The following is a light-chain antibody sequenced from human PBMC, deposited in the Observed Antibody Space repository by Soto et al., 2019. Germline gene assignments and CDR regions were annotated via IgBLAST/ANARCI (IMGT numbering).Light chain of an antibody. V-gene: IGKV3-20*01. CDR3: QKYGSSPLT. Sequence: EIVLTQSPGTLSLSPGERATPSCRASQSVSSSYLAWYHQKPGQAPRLLIYDASSRATGIPDRISGSGSWTDFTHTISRREPEDVTVYYSQKYGSSPLTFGGGTKVEIK. CDR2: DAS. CDR1: QSVSSSY. J-gene: IGKJ4*01.